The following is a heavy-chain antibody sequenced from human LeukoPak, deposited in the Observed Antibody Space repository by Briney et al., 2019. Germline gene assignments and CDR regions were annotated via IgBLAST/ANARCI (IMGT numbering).Heavy chain of an antibody. CDR2: INPSGGST. V-gene: IGHV1-46*01. J-gene: IGHJ6*02. Sequence: EASVKVSCTASGCTFTSYYMHWVRQAPGQGLEWMGIINPSGGSTSYAQKFQGRVTMTRDTSTSTVYMELSSLRSEDTAVYYCARDQAYSSGWLKSAYYYYGMDVWGQGTTVTVSS. CDR3: ARDQAYSSGWLKSAYYYYGMDV. D-gene: IGHD6-19*01. CDR1: GCTFTSYY.